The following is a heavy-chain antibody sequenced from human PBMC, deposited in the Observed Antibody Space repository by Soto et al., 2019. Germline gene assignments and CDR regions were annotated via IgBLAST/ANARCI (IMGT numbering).Heavy chain of an antibody. Sequence: SETLSLTCTVSGGSISSGDYYWSWIRQPPGKGLEWIGYIYYSGSTYYNPSLKSRVTISVDTSKNQFSLKLRSVTAADTAVYYCARGVSGRRGSNWFDPWGQGTLVTVSS. J-gene: IGHJ5*02. D-gene: IGHD1-1*01. CDR2: IYYSGST. CDR3: ARGVSGRRGSNWFDP. V-gene: IGHV4-30-4*01. CDR1: GGSISSGDYY.